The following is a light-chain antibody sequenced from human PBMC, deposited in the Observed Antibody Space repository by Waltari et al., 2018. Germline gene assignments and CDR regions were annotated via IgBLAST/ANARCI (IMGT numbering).Light chain of an antibody. V-gene: IGLV2-14*03. Sequence: QSALTQPASVSGSPGQSITISCTGTSSDVGGYNYVPWYQQHPGKAPKLMIYDVSNRPSGFSNLVSGSKSGNTASLTISGLQAEDEADYYCTSYTSILYVFGSGTKVTVL. CDR2: DVS. J-gene: IGLJ1*01. CDR1: SSDVGGYNY. CDR3: TSYTSILYV.